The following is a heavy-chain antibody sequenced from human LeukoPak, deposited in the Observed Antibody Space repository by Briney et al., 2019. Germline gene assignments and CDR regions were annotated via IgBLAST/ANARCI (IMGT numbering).Heavy chain of an antibody. D-gene: IGHD3-3*01. CDR3: AREDYDFWSGSSGHYMDV. CDR2: INPNSGGT. CDR1: GYTFTGYY. Sequence: ASVKVSCKASGYTFTGYYMHWVRQTPGQGLEWMGWINPNSGGTNYAQKFQGRVTMTRDTSISTAYMELSRLRSDDTAVYYCAREDYDFWSGSSGHYMDVWGKGPRSPSP. J-gene: IGHJ6*03. V-gene: IGHV1-2*02.